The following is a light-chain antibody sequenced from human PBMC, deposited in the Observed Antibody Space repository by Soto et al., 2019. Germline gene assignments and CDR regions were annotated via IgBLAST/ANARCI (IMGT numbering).Light chain of an antibody. CDR3: SSYTSSSTLNV. J-gene: IGLJ1*01. CDR2: EVS. Sequence: QSALTQPASGSGSPGQYSTISFTGTGSDGGGYNYVSWYQQHPGKAPKLMIYEVSNRPSGFSNRFSGSKSGNTASLTISGLQAEDEADYYCSSYTSSSTLNVFGTGTKVTVL. CDR1: GSDGGGYNY. V-gene: IGLV2-14*01.